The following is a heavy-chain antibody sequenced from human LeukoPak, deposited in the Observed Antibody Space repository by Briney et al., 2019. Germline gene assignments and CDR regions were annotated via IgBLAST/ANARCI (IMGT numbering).Heavy chain of an antibody. CDR1: GGSISSSNW. CDR3: ARVTLALGRITALDS. V-gene: IGHV4-4*02. CDR2: IYHSGST. Sequence: SETLSLTCAVSGGSISSSNWWSWVRQPPGKGLEWIGEIYHSGSTNCNPSLKSRVTISVDKSKNQFSLKLSSVTAADTAVYYCARVTLALGRITALDSWGQGTLVTVSS. J-gene: IGHJ4*02. D-gene: IGHD1-14*01.